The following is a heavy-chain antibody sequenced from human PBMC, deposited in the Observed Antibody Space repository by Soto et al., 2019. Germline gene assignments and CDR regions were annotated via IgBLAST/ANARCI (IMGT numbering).Heavy chain of an antibody. CDR2: IYNGGGP. CDR1: GDSLRSYY. D-gene: IGHD3-16*01. Sequence: SETLSLTCSVSGDSLRSYYWSWIRQSPGKGLEWLGYIYNGGGPKYNPSLQSRVTVSVDKSKNQFFLRLTSVTAADSAVYYCALYKGSHGYYYLDSCGPGHLVPVSS. J-gene: IGHJ4*02. V-gene: IGHV4-59*01. CDR3: ALYKGSHGYYYLDS.